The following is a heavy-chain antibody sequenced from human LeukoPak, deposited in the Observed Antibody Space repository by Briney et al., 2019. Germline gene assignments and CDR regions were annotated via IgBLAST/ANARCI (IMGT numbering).Heavy chain of an antibody. CDR1: GYTFTRYY. CDR3: ARGSVMTSDDYYDMDV. J-gene: IGHJ6*02. CDR2: INPSGGSR. V-gene: IGHV1-46*01. Sequence: GASVKVSCKPSGYTFTRYYMHWVRQAPGQGLEWMGIINPSGGSRTYAEQFQGRVTMTRDTSTSTGYMELSSLRSEDTAVYYCARGSVMTSDDYYDMDVWGQGTTVTVSS. D-gene: IGHD2-21*02.